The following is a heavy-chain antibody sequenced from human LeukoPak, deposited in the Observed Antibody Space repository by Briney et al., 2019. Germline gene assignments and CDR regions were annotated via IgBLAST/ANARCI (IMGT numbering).Heavy chain of an antibody. CDR2: ISSSSSYI. CDR1: GGSISRSS. Sequence: ETLSLTCTVSGGSISRSSYYWGWIRQPPGKGLEWVSSISSSSSYIYYADSVKGRFTISRDNAKNSLYLQMNSLRAEDTAVYYCARSVTYYYYYYMDVWGKGTTVTVSS. J-gene: IGHJ6*03. CDR3: ARSVTYYYYYYMDV. D-gene: IGHD4-11*01. V-gene: IGHV3-21*01.